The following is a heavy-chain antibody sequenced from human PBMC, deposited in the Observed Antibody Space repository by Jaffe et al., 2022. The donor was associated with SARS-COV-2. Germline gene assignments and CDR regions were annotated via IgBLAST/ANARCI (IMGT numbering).Heavy chain of an antibody. D-gene: IGHD3-10*01. CDR3: ARGDYSGSGSSLNWFDP. CDR1: GGSISSSSYY. Sequence: QLQLQESGPGLVKPSETLSLTCTVSGGSISSSSYYWGWIRQPPGKGLEWIGSIYYRGYTYYNPSLKSRVNISVDTSKNQFSLKLSSVTAAETAVYFCARGDYSGSGSSLNWFDPWGQGTLVTVSS. CDR2: IYYRGYT. J-gene: IGHJ5*02. V-gene: IGHV4-39*01.